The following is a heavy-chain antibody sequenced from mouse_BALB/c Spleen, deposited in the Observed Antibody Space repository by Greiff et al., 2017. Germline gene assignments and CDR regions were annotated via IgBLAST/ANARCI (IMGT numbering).Heavy chain of an antibody. V-gene: IGHV5-17*02. CDR1: GFTFSSFG. CDR3: ARSDYGGTMDY. D-gene: IGHD1-1*01. Sequence: EVQGVESGGGLVQPGGSRKLSCAASGFTFSSFGMHWVRQAPEKGLEWVAYISSGSSTIYYADTVKGRFTISRDNPKNTLFLQMTSLRSEDTAMYYCARSDYGGTMDYWGQGTSVTVSS. CDR2: ISSGSSTI. J-gene: IGHJ4*01.